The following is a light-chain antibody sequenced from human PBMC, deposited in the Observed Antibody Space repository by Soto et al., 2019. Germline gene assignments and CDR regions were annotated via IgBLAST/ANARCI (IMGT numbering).Light chain of an antibody. J-gene: IGKJ4*01. CDR1: QSVTAN. CDR3: KKYNKWTKLN. Sequence: IFRTHCPATLSVSPGESSTLSCRSSQSVTANLAWYQQKCGQAPRLLIYGASTRATGVPARFSGSGFGTELTINISSMKYEDFEVYYCKKYNKWTKLNFGGGNKVDIK. CDR2: GAS. V-gene: IGKV3-15*01.